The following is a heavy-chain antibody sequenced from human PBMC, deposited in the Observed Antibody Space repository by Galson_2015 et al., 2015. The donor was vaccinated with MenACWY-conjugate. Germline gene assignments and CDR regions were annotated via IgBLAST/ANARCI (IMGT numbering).Heavy chain of an antibody. CDR3: ARDFRYSSDY. CDR2: IKEDGSDK. J-gene: IGHJ4*02. D-gene: IGHD6-13*01. V-gene: IGHV3-7*01. Sequence: SLRLSCAASGFTFSTYWMSWVRQAPGKGLEWVANIKEDGSDKYYVDSMRGRFTISRDNAKNSLYLQMNSLRDGDTAVYFCARDFRYSSDYWGQGTLVTVSS. CDR1: GFTFSTYW.